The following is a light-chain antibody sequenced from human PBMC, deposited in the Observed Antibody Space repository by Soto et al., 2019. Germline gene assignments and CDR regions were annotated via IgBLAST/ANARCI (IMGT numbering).Light chain of an antibody. Sequence: DIQMTQSPSSLSASVGDRVTITCRASQTITTHLNWYQQKPGKAPKLLIYGASSLQSGVPSRFTGSGSGTDFILTISSLQPEDSATYHCQQSHSTPWTFGQGTKVEIK. V-gene: IGKV1-39*01. CDR1: QTITTH. CDR3: QQSHSTPWT. CDR2: GAS. J-gene: IGKJ1*01.